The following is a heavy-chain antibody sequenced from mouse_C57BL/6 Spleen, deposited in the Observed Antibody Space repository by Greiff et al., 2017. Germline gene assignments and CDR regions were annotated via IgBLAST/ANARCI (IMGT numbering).Heavy chain of an antibody. CDR2: INPNSGTT. CDR1: GYSFTDYN. J-gene: IGHJ4*01. CDR3: TRYLYDYAMDY. D-gene: IGHD2-4*01. V-gene: IGHV1-39*01. Sequence: VQLQESGPELVKPGASVKISCKASGYSFTDYNINWVKQSTGKSLEWIGDINPNSGTTSYNQKFKGKATLTVDQSSSTAYMQRNSLTSEDSAVYYCTRYLYDYAMDYWGQGTSVSVSS.